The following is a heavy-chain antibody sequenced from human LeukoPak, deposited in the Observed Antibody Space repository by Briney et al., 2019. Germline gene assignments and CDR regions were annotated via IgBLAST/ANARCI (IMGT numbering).Heavy chain of an antibody. V-gene: IGHV3-30-3*01. Sequence: GGSLRLSCAASGFTFSSYAMHWVRQAPAKGLEWVAVISYDGSNKYYADSVKGRFTISRDNSKNTLYLQMNSLRAEDTAVYYCARSRWLQLVDYFDYWGQGTLVTVSS. CDR1: GFTFSSYA. CDR2: ISYDGSNK. D-gene: IGHD5-24*01. J-gene: IGHJ4*02. CDR3: ARSRWLQLVDYFDY.